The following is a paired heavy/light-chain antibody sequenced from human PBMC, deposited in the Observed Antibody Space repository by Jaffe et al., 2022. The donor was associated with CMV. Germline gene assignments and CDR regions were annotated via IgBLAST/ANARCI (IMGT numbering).Heavy chain of an antibody. D-gene: IGHD4-17*01. V-gene: IGHV3-23*01. CDR3: AKDNKEGGFYGDYFDF. CDR2: ITGSDEST. Sequence: EVQLLESGGGLVQPGGSLRLSCAASGFIFRSYAMSWVRQAPGKGLQWVSGITGSDESTFYADSVKGRFTIFRDNSRNAVYLQMDSLRSEDTAVYYCAKDNKEGGFYGDYFDFWGQGTLVTVSA. J-gene: IGHJ4*02. CDR1: GFIFRSYA.
Light chain of an antibody. J-gene: IGLJ7*01. CDR1: SGSIATNY. CDR2: EDD. CDR3: QSYDDNNHAV. V-gene: IGLV6-57*04. Sequence: NFMLTQPHSVSGSPGQTVTISCSRSSGSIATNYVQWYQQRPGSAPTIVIYEDDQRPSGVPDRFSGSIDSSSNSASLTISGLKTEDEADYYCQSYDDNNHAVFGGGTPLTVL.